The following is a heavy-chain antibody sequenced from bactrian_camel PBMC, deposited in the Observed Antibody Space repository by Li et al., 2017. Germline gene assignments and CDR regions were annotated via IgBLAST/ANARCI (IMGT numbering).Heavy chain of an antibody. CDR3: AADAWPEGSWPRCDFKY. Sequence: VQLVESGGGSVEAGGSLRLSCAYSGDTQNTVYMAWFRQFPGKDREGVAAIHRDGRTKYGDRVKGRFTISQDNAKNTLYLQMNSLKPEDTAMYYCAADAWPEGSWPRCDFKYWGQGTQVTVS. V-gene: IGHV3S53*01. CDR1: GDTQNTVY. CDR2: IHRDGRT. D-gene: IGHD6*01. J-gene: IGHJ4*01.